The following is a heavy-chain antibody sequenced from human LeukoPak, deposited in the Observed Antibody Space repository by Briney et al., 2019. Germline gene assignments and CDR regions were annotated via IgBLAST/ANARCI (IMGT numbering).Heavy chain of an antibody. V-gene: IGHV1-8*01. J-gene: IGHJ4*02. CDR1: GYTFTSYD. D-gene: IGHD6-13*01. CDR3: AKDVAAVGTIPDY. Sequence: ASVKVSCKASGYTFTSYDINWVRQATGQGLEWMGWMNPNSGNTGYAQKFQGRVTMTRNTSISTAYMELSSLRSEDTAVYYCAKDVAAVGTIPDYWGQGALVTVSS. CDR2: MNPNSGNT.